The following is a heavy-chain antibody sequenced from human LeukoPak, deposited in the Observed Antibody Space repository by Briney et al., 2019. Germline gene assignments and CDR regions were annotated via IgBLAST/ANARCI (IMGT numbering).Heavy chain of an antibody. CDR2: FHLSGNT. Sequence: SETLSLTCTVSGYSISSGYCWGWIRQSPGKGLEWIGSFHLSGNTFYNPSLKSRVTISEDASKNQSSLNLSSVTAADTAVYYCARGPRSDMGISPYYMDVWGKGTTVTVSS. D-gene: IGHD5-18*01. J-gene: IGHJ6*03. CDR1: GYSISSGYC. CDR3: ARGPRSDMGISPYYMDV. V-gene: IGHV4-38-2*02.